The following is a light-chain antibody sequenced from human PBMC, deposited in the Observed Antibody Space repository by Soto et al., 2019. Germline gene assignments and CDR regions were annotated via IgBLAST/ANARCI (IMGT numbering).Light chain of an antibody. CDR3: AAWDDSLSGHVV. CDR2: NN. Sequence: QSVLTQPPSASGTPGQRVTISCSGSSSNIGSNYVYWYQQLPGTAPKLLIFNNQRPSGVPDRFSGSKSGTSASLAISGLRSEDEADYYCAAWDDSLSGHVVFGGGTKLTVL. V-gene: IGLV1-47*01. CDR1: SSNIGSNY. J-gene: IGLJ2*01.